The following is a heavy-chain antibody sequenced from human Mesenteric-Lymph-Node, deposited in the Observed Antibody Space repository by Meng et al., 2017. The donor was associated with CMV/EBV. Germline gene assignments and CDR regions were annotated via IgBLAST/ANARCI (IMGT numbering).Heavy chain of an antibody. Sequence: SETLSLTCTVSGGSISSDDNYWSWIRQPPGKGLEWIGYLSYSGSTDHNPSLRSRLTFSVDTSKSQFSLKLTSVTAADTAVYYCARDPKGSGVKWYYGMDVWGQGTTVTVSS. CDR1: GGSISSDDNY. V-gene: IGHV4-30-4*08. CDR3: ARDPKGSGVKWYYGMDV. CDR2: LSYSGST. D-gene: IGHD3-10*01. J-gene: IGHJ6*02.